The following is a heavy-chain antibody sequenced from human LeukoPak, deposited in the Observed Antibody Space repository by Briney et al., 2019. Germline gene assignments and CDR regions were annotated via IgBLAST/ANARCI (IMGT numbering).Heavy chain of an antibody. Sequence: GESLKISCKGSGYSINNYWIGWVRQMPGKGLEWMGIIYPADSDIRYSPSFQGQVTISADKSISTAYLQWSSLKASDTAMYYCARLNDILTGYSPYGMDVWGQGTTVTVSS. CDR2: IYPADSDI. CDR3: ARLNDILTGYSPYGMDV. D-gene: IGHD3-9*01. J-gene: IGHJ6*02. V-gene: IGHV5-51*01. CDR1: GYSINNYW.